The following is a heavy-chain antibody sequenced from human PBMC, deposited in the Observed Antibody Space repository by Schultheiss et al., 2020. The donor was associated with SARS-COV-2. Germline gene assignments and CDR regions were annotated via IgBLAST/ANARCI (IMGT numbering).Heavy chain of an antibody. Sequence: SETLSLTCAVYGGSFSGYYWSWIRQPPGKGLEWIGEINHSGSTNYNPSLKSRVTISVDTSKNQFSLKLSSVTAADTAVYYCARVIIAPDAFDIWGQGTMVTVSS. CDR2: INHSGST. D-gene: IGHD3-10*01. CDR1: GGSFSGYY. CDR3: ARVIIAPDAFDI. J-gene: IGHJ3*02. V-gene: IGHV4-34*01.